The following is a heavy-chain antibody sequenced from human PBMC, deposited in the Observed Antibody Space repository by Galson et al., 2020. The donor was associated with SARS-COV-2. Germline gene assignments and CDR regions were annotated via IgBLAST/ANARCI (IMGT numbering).Heavy chain of an antibody. Sequence: SETLSLSCAVSGTSLSSGSYSWNWIRQPPGKGLAWIWYISHSGGTYYNPSLKSRVTISGDRSKHQFSVRLSSVTAADTAVYYCASLHYGEYAPEAFDIWGPGTRVTVAS. CDR3: ASLHYGEYAPEAFDI. J-gene: IGHJ3*02. D-gene: IGHD4-17*01. CDR1: GTSLSSGSYS. V-gene: IGHV4-30-2*01. CDR2: ISHSGGT.